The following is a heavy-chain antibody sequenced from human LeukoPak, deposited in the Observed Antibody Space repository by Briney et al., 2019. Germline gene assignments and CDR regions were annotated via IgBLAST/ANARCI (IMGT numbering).Heavy chain of an antibody. Sequence: GGSLRLSCVTSEFNFNDYWMHWVRHAPGKGLVWVSRINTDGSRTDYADSVTGRFTISRDNAKNTLFLQMNSLRGEDTAVYYCARVRHDSDDCVDPWGQGTLVIVSS. CDR3: ARVRHDSDDCVDP. V-gene: IGHV3-74*01. CDR1: EFNFNDYW. J-gene: IGHJ5*02. D-gene: IGHD3-16*01. CDR2: INTDGSRT.